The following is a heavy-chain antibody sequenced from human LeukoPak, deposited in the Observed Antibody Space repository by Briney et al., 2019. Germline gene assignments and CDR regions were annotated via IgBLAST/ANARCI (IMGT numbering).Heavy chain of an antibody. Sequence: PGGSLRLSCAASGFTFSSYSMNWVRQAPGKGLVWVSRINTDGTSTSYADSVQGRFTISRDNAKNTLFLQMNTLRAEDTAVYYCASHYASGSSSGYWGQGTLVTVSS. J-gene: IGHJ4*02. CDR2: INTDGTST. CDR3: ASHYASGSSSGY. V-gene: IGHV3-74*01. CDR1: GFTFSSYS. D-gene: IGHD3-10*01.